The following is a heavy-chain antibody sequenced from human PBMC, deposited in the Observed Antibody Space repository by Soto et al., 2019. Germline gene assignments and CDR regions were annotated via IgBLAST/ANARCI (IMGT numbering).Heavy chain of an antibody. CDR3: GLCEPASSGSYFDY. CDR1: GYSFTSYW. V-gene: IGHV5-51*01. J-gene: IGHJ4*02. CDR2: IYPGDSDT. Sequence: GASLKISCKGSGYSFTSYWIGWVRQMPGKGLEWMGTIYPGDSDTRYSPSFQGQFTISADKSISTAYLQWSSLKASDTAMYYCGLCEPASSGSYFDYWGQGTLVTVSS. D-gene: IGHD5-12*01.